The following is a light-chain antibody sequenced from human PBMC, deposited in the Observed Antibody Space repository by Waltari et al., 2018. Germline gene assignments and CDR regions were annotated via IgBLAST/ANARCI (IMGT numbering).Light chain of an antibody. V-gene: IGKV3-11*01. CDR3: QHRSTWRHT. Sequence: EVVLTQSPATLSLSPGERATLSCRASQSVSDYLVWYQQKPGQAPRLLIYDASKRATGIPPSFSGSGSGTDFTLTISSLEPEDIAVYYCQHRSTWRHTFGGGTKVEIK. J-gene: IGKJ4*01. CDR1: QSVSDY. CDR2: DAS.